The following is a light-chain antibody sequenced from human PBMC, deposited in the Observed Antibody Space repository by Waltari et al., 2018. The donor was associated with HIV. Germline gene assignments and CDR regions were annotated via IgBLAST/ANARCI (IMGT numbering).Light chain of an antibody. CDR3: QQYYSTPYT. CDR2: WAS. J-gene: IGKJ2*01. CDR1: QSVLYSSNNKNY. V-gene: IGKV4-1*01. Sequence: CKSSQSVLYSSNNKNYLAWYQQKPGQPPKLLIYWASTRESGVPDRFSGSGSGTDFTLTISSLQAEDVAVYYCQQYYSTPYTFGQGTKLQIK.